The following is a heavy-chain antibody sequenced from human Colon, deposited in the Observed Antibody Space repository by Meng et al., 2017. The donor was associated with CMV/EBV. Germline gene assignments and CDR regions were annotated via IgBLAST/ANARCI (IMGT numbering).Heavy chain of an antibody. CDR2: INPNSGGT. D-gene: IGHD3-10*01. V-gene: IGHV1-2*02. CDR1: GNTFTGYY. CDR3: ARDLRVWFGEFKN. Sequence: QVVWGQRGDEVQKPGATVNVPCKASGNTFTGYYMHWVRQAPGQGLEWMGWINPNSGGTNYAQKFQRRVTMTRDTSISTAYMELSRLRSDDTAVYYCARDLRVWFGEFKNWGQGTLVTVSS. J-gene: IGHJ4*02.